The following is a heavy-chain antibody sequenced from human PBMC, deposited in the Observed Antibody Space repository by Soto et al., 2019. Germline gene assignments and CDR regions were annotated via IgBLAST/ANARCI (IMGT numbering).Heavy chain of an antibody. CDR2: IYWDDDK. J-gene: IGHJ4*02. V-gene: IGHV2-5*02. CDR3: AHRFDWYYFNY. Sequence: SGPTLVNPTQTLTLTCTFSGFSLSTSEVGVGWFRQPPGDALEWLALIYWDDDKRYSPSLKSRLTITKDTSKNRVVLTMTNVDPVDTATYFCAHRFDWYYFNYWGQGTLVTVSS. D-gene: IGHD3-9*01. CDR1: GFSLSTSEVG.